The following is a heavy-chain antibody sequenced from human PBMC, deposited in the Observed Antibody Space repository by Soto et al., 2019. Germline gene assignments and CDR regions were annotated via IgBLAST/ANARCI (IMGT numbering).Heavy chain of an antibody. V-gene: IGHV4-59*08. D-gene: IGHD3-22*01. J-gene: IGHJ5*02. Sequence: SETLSLTCTVSGWSISSYYWSWIRQPPGKGLEWIGYIYYSGSTNYNPSLKSRVTISVDTSKNQFSLKLSSVTAADTAVYYCARLGAYYQSLDPWGPGTLVTVSS. CDR3: ARLGAYYQSLDP. CDR1: GWSISSYY. CDR2: IYYSGST.